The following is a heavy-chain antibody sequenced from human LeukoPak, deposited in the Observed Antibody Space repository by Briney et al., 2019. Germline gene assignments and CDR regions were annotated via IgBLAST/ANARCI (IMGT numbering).Heavy chain of an antibody. D-gene: IGHD3-22*01. CDR3: ARGGSAYYYDSSGVYYFDY. CDR2: IYYSGST. Sequence: SETLSLTCTVSGGSISSYYWTWIRQPPGKGLEWIGYIYYSGSTNYNPSLKSRVTISVDTSKNRFSLKLSSVTAADTAVYYCARGGSAYYYDSSGVYYFDYWGQGTLVTVSS. V-gene: IGHV4-59*01. CDR1: GGSISSYY. J-gene: IGHJ4*02.